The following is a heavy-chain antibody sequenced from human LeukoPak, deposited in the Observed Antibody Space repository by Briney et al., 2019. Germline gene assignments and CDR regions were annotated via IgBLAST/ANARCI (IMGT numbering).Heavy chain of an antibody. D-gene: IGHD6-19*01. CDR1: GFTFSSYS. Sequence: PGGSLRLSCAASGFTFSSYSMSWVRQAPGKGLEWVSAIGYTGGSTTYYANSVKGRFTISRDNSKNTLYLQMNSLRAEDTAVYYCARPGIAVAGTRWFDPWGQGTLVTVSS. V-gene: IGHV3-23*01. J-gene: IGHJ5*02. CDR2: IGYTGGSTT. CDR3: ARPGIAVAGTRWFDP.